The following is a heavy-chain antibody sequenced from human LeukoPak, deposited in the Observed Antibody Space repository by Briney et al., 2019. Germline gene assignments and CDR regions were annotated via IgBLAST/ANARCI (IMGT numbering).Heavy chain of an antibody. V-gene: IGHV4-39*01. D-gene: IGHD3-10*01. Sequence: PSETLSLTCTVSGGSISSSCYYWAWIRQPPGKGLERFGSIYYSGSTYYNRSLTSRVTISVDTSKNQFSLKLSSVTAADTAVYYCARHGAWDYGSGSYQAVYYFDYWGQGTRVTVSS. J-gene: IGHJ4*02. CDR1: GGSISSSCYY. CDR2: IYYSGST. CDR3: ARHGAWDYGSGSYQAVYYFDY.